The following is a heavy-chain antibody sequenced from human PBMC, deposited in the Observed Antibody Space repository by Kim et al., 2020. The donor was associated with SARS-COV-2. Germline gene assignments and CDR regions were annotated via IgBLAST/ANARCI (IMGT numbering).Heavy chain of an antibody. CDR2: INHDGTST. CDR1: GFTFSNYG. J-gene: IGHJ4*02. CDR3: ARKSREITFGVLIVHFDY. Sequence: GGSLRLSCAASGFTFSNYGMHWVRQAPGKGLEWVARINHDGTSTSYADSVKGRFTISRDNAKNTLYLQMNRLRAEDTAVYYCARKSREITFGVLIVHFDYWGQGTLVTVSS. D-gene: IGHD3-16*02. V-gene: IGHV3-74*01.